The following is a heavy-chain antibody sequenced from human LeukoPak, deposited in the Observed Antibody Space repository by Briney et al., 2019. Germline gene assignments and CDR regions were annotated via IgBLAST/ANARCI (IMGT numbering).Heavy chain of an antibody. CDR1: GYTFTSYD. CDR3: ARVSCSGGSCYFDY. D-gene: IGHD2-15*01. Sequence: ASVKVSCKASGYTFTSYDINWVRQATGQGLEGMGWMNPNSGNTGYAQKFQGRVTMTRNTSISTAYMELSSLRSEDTAVYYCARVSCSGGSCYFDYWGQGTLVTVS. V-gene: IGHV1-8*01. J-gene: IGHJ4*02. CDR2: MNPNSGNT.